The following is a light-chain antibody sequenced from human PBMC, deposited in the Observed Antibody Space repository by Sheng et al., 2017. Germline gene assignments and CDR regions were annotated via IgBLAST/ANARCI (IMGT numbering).Light chain of an antibody. Sequence: DIVMTQSPDSLAVSLGERATIRCKSGLSVLNNFNNKNYLAWYQQKRGQPPKLLISWASTRESGVPDRFSGSGSETDFTLTISSLQAEDVAVYYCQQYYSGPLTFGPGTTVNVK. V-gene: IGKV4-1*01. J-gene: IGKJ3*01. CDR1: LSVLNNFNNKNY. CDR2: WAS. CDR3: QQYYSGPLT.